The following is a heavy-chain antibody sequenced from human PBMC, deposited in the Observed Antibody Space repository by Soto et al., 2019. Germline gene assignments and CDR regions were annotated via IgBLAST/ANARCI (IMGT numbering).Heavy chain of an antibody. CDR3: ARDLGKTYYYYYYGMDV. CDR1: GYTFTGYG. Sequence: GASVKVSCKASGYTFTGYGISWVRQAPGQGLEWMGWISAYNGNTNYAQKLQGRVTMTTDTSTSTAYMELRSLRSGDTAVYYCARDLGKTYYYYYYGMDVWGQGTTVTVSS. V-gene: IGHV1-18*01. CDR2: ISAYNGNT. J-gene: IGHJ6*02.